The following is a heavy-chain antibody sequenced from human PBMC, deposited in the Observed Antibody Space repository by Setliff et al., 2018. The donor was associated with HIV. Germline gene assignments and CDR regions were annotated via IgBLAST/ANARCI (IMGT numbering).Heavy chain of an antibody. Sequence: GGSLRLSCAASGFTFSDYYMSWIRQAPGKGLEWVSFISSSGSTIFYADSVKGRFTISRDNAKNSLSLQMNSLRAEDTAVYYCATSWRDGYPGDYWGQGTLVPVSS. CDR1: GFTFSDYY. D-gene: IGHD5-12*01. CDR3: ATSWRDGYPGDY. CDR2: ISSSGSTI. J-gene: IGHJ4*02. V-gene: IGHV3-11*04.